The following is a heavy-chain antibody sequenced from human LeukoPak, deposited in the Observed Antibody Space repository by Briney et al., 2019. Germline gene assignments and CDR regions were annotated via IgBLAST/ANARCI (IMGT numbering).Heavy chain of an antibody. Sequence: GGSLRLSCAASGFTFSSYSMNWVRQAPGKGLERVSSISSSSSYIYYADSVKGRFTISRDNAKNSLYLQMNSLRAEDTAVYYCAREQGCSSTSCYLSYYYMDVWGKGTTVTVSS. V-gene: IGHV3-21*01. CDR3: AREQGCSSTSCYLSYYYMDV. D-gene: IGHD2-2*01. CDR1: GFTFSSYS. CDR2: ISSSSSYI. J-gene: IGHJ6*03.